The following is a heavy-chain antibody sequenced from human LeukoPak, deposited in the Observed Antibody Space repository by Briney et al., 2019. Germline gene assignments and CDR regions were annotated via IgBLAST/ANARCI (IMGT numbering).Heavy chain of an antibody. V-gene: IGHV4-4*08. CDR2: IYSSGST. J-gene: IGHJ4*02. CDR1: GGSISNYF. Sequence: PSETLSLTCSVSGGSISNYFWTWIRQPPGKGLEWIGYIYSSGSTYYNPSLKSRVTISVDTSKNRFSLKLSTVTAADTAIYYCAKDGAPQQLVIYWGRGTLVTVSS. CDR3: AKDGAPQQLVIY. D-gene: IGHD6-13*01.